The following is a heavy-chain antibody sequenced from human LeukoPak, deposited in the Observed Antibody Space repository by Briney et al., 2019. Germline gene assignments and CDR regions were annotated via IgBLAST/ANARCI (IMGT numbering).Heavy chain of an antibody. J-gene: IGHJ4*02. CDR3: AREAGFGVVNVDC. Sequence: ASVKVSCKASGYTFTGYYMHWVRQAPGQGLEWMGRINPNSGGTNYAQKFQGRVTMTRDTSISTAYMELSRLRSDDTAVYYCAREAGFGVVNVDCWGQGTLVTVSS. CDR2: INPNSGGT. D-gene: IGHD3-3*01. CDR1: GYTFTGYY. V-gene: IGHV1-2*06.